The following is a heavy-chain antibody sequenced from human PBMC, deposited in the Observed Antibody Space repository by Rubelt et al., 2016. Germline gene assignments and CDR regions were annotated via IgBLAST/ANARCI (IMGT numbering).Heavy chain of an antibody. CDR3: ARGEGYCSGGSCYSEPFDY. CDR1: S. Sequence: SMNWVRQAPGKGLEWVSYISSSSSTIYYADSVKGRFTISRDNAKNSLYLQMNSLRDEDTAGYYCARGEGYCSGGSCYSEPFDYWGQGTLVTVSP. CDR2: ISSSSSTI. D-gene: IGHD2-15*01. J-gene: IGHJ4*02. V-gene: IGHV3-48*02.